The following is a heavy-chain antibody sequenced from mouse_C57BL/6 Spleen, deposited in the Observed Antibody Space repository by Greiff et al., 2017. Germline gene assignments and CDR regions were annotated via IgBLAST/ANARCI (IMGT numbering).Heavy chain of an antibody. CDR1: GYTFTDYY. V-gene: IGHV1-19*01. D-gene: IGHD3-1*01. CDR3: ARSGPRDYYYAMDY. CDR2: INPYNGGT. Sequence: EVQLVESGPVLVKPGASVKMSCKASGYTFTDYYMNWVKQSHGKSLEWIGVINPYNGGTSYNQKFKGKATLTVDKSSSTAYMELNSLTSEDSAVYYCARSGPRDYYYAMDYWGQGTSVTVSS. J-gene: IGHJ4*01.